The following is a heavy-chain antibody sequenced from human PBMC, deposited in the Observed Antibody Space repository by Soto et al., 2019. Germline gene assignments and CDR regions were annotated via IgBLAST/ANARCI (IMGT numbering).Heavy chain of an antibody. CDR1: GFTFSDYY. D-gene: IGHD1-26*01. V-gene: IGHV3-11*01. Sequence: GGSLRLSCAASGFTFSDYYMSWIRQAPGKGLEGVSYIGSSGSTIYYADSVKGRFTISRDNAKNSVYMQMNSLRAEDTAVYYCARDDGGIVGAFYAFDIWGQGTMVTVSS. CDR3: ARDDGGIVGAFYAFDI. CDR2: IGSSGSTI. J-gene: IGHJ3*02.